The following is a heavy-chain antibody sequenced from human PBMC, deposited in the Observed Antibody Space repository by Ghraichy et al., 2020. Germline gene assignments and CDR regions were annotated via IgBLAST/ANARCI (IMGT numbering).Heavy chain of an antibody. V-gene: IGHV4-34*01. D-gene: IGHD1-26*01. J-gene: IGHJ4*02. CDR3: ARGVGASPWFAY. CDR2: INHSGNT. Sequence: SDTLSLTCAVSDGSFSGYYWNWIRQPPGRGLEWIGEINHSGNTNYNPSLKSRVTISLDTSQNQFSLKLSSVTAADTAVYYCARGVGASPWFAYWGPGNLVTVSS. CDR1: DGSFSGYY.